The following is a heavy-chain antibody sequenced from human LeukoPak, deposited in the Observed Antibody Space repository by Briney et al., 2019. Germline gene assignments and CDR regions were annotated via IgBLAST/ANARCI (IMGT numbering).Heavy chain of an antibody. J-gene: IGHJ4*02. CDR2: ITDNGDST. Sequence: PGGSLRLSCAASGFTFSSYAMNWVRQAPGKGLEWVSSITDNGDSTNYADSVKGRFTISRDNSKNTLYLQMNSLRAEDTAVYYCAKDLVAAAGIFDYWGQGTLVTVSS. D-gene: IGHD6-13*01. V-gene: IGHV3-23*01. CDR1: GFTFSSYA. CDR3: AKDLVAAAGIFDY.